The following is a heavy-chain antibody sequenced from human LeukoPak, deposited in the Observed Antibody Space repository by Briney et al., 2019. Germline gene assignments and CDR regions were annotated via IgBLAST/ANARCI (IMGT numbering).Heavy chain of an antibody. CDR3: ARDPSAVTANTYA. D-gene: IGHD2-2*01. CDR1: GFTVSNNW. CDR2: IFSGGDT. Sequence: GGSLRLSCAASGFTVSNNWMNWVRQAPGRGLEWVSLIFSGGDTQYADSVKDRFTISRDASKNTLYLQMSNLRAEDTAVYYCARDPSAVTANTYAWGQGTLVTVSS. J-gene: IGHJ5*02. V-gene: IGHV3-66*01.